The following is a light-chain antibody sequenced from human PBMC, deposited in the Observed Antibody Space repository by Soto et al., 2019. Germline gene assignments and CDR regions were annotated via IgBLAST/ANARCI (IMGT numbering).Light chain of an antibody. CDR2: EVT. Sequence: QSLLTQPASVSGSPGQSITISCTGTSSDVGSYIYVSWYQQHPGKAPKLMIYEVTNRPSGVSNRFSGSKSGNTASLTISGLQAEDEADYYCSSYSSTSSIYVFGNGTKVTVL. V-gene: IGLV2-14*01. CDR3: SSYSSTSSIYV. CDR1: SSDVGSYIY. J-gene: IGLJ1*01.